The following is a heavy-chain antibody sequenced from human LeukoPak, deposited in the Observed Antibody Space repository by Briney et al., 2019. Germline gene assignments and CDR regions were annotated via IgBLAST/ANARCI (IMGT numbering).Heavy chain of an antibody. CDR2: IDYSGST. V-gene: IGHV4-59*01. CDR1: GGSISSYY. D-gene: IGHD5-24*01. CDR3: ARGDGYNYPFDS. J-gene: IGHJ4*02. Sequence: PSETLSLTCTVSGGSISSYYWSGLRQPPGKGLQWIGNIDYSGSTNYKSSLKSRVTITIDTSKSQFSLQLRAMTAADAAVYYCARGDGYNYPFDSWGQGTLVTVSS.